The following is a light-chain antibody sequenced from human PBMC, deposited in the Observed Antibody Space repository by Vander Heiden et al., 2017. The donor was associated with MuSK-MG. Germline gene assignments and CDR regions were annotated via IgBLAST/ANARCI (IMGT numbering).Light chain of an antibody. J-gene: IGKJ4*01. V-gene: IGKV3-11*01. CDR2: AAS. CDR1: QTVSSD. Sequence: EIVLTQSPATLSLSPGEGATLSCRTSQTVSSDLAWYQQKPGQAPKLLIYAASNRATGVPARFSGSGSGTDFTLTISRLEPEDFAVYYCQQRTNWPPLTFGGGTKVEI. CDR3: QQRTNWPPLT.